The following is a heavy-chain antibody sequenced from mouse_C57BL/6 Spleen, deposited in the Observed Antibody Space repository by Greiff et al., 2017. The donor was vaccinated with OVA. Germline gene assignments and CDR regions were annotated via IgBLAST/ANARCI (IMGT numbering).Heavy chain of an antibody. V-gene: IGHV5-6*01. Sequence: EVHLVESGGDLVKPGGSLKLSCAASGFTFSSYGMSWVRQTPDKRLEWVATISSGGSYTYYPDSVKGRFTISRDNAKNTLYLQRSSLKSEDTAMYYCARREDFDYWGQGTTLTVSS. CDR2: ISSGGSYT. J-gene: IGHJ2*01. CDR1: GFTFSSYG. CDR3: ARREDFDY.